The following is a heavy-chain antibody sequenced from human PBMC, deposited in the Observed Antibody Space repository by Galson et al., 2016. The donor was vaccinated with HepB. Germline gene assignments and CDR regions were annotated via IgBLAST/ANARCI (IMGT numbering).Heavy chain of an antibody. CDR1: GFTFSNYW. CDR3: ARDRGGTYSNRFDY. Sequence: SLRLSCAASGFTFSNYWMSWVRQAPGKGLECVANLKQDGSEKYYVDSVKGRFTISRDNAKNSLYLQINSLSAEDTAVYYCARDRGGTYSNRFDYWGQGTMVTVSS. V-gene: IGHV3-7*03. CDR2: LKQDGSEK. D-gene: IGHD1-26*01. J-gene: IGHJ4*02.